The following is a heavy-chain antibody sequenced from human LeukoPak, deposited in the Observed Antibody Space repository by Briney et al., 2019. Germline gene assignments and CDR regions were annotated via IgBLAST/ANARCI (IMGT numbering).Heavy chain of an antibody. CDR1: CYSISSGYY. CDR3: ARLPPRDIGGATYYFDY. V-gene: IGHV4-38-2*01. J-gene: IGHJ4*02. CDR2: IYHSGST. Sequence: PSETLSLTCAVSCYSISSGYYWGGIRQPPGKGLVWIGSIYHSGSTYYNPSLKSRVTISVDTSKNQFSLKLSSVTAADTVAYYCARLPPRDIGGATYYFDYWGQGTLVTVSS. D-gene: IGHD1-26*01.